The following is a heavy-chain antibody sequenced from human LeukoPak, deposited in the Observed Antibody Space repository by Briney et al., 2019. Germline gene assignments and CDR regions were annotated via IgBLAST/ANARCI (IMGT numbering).Heavy chain of an antibody. Sequence: SETLSLTCSVSGGSTNGNYWTWIRQPPGKGLEWIGYIYDDGTTNYNPSLESRLTMSIDRSASHFSLTLRSVTAADTAVYYCARVFRGEVTANWFDLWGQGTLVSVSS. CDR1: GGSTNGNY. CDR3: ARVFRGEVTANWFDL. D-gene: IGHD2-21*02. J-gene: IGHJ5*02. V-gene: IGHV4-59*01. CDR2: IYDDGTT.